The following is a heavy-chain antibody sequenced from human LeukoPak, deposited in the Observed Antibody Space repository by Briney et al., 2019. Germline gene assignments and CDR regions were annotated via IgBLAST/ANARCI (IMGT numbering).Heavy chain of an antibody. V-gene: IGHV1-2*02. CDR3: ARPPKVEFPYYYYMDV. Sequence: ASVKVPCKASGYTFTGYYMHWVRQAPGQGLEWMGWINPNSGGTNYAQKFQGRVTMTRDTSISTAYMELSRLRSDDMAVYYCARPPKVEFPYYYYMDVWGKGTTVTVSS. D-gene: IGHD3-10*01. CDR1: GYTFTGYY. CDR2: INPNSGGT. J-gene: IGHJ6*03.